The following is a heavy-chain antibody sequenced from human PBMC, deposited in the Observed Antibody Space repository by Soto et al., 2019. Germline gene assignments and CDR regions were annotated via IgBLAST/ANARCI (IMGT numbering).Heavy chain of an antibody. Sequence: QVQLVQSGAEVKQPGASVKVTCKASGYTFSGYAIVWVRQALGQGLAWMGWVSACTGHTDYAQNLQVRVPMTADTSTGAGYMELRSRTSDDTAVYYCARPTGSYGDYAWSLLYWGQGPLVTVSS. D-gene: IGHD4-17*01. J-gene: IGHJ4*02. CDR3: ARPTGSYGDYAWSLLY. CDR1: GYTFSGYA. V-gene: IGHV1-18*01. CDR2: VSACTGHT.